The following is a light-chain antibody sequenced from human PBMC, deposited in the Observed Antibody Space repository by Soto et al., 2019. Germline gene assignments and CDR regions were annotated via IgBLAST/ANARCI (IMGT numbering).Light chain of an antibody. CDR2: AAS. Sequence: QLTKSPSSLSASIVDRCTITCLATQSIGRYLAWYQQKPGAAPKLLIYAASTLQSGVPSRFSGGASGTEFTLTITSLQSDDFATYYCQQLNSFPPEFGQGTKVDIK. V-gene: IGKV1-9*01. J-gene: IGKJ1*01. CDR1: QSIGRY. CDR3: QQLNSFPPE.